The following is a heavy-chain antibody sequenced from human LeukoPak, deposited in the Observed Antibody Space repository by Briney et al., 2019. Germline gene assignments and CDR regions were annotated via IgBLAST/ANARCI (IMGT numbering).Heavy chain of an antibody. J-gene: IGHJ4*02. CDR1: GYTFTSYG. CDR2: TSAYNGNT. D-gene: IGHD4-17*01. V-gene: IGHV1-18*01. Sequence: ASVKVSCNASGYTFTSYGISWVRQAPGHGLEWMGWTSAYNGNTNYAQKLHGRVTMTTDTYTSTAYMELRSLRSDDTAVYYCARVVRSDYGDYPYPEMDYWGQGTLVTVSS. CDR3: ARVVRSDYGDYPYPEMDY.